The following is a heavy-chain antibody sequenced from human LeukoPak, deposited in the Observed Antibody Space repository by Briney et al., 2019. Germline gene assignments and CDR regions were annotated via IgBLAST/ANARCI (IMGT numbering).Heavy chain of an antibody. V-gene: IGHV3-7*01. J-gene: IGHJ4*02. CDR3: ARDHSYYDILTGYSRSFDY. Sequence: GGSLRLSCAASGFALSSHWMSWVRQAPGKGLEWVANIKQDGSEKYYVDSVKGRFTISRDNAKNSLYLQMNSLRAEDTAVYYCARDHSYYDILTGYSRSFDYWGQGTLVTVSS. D-gene: IGHD3-9*01. CDR2: IKQDGSEK. CDR1: GFALSSHW.